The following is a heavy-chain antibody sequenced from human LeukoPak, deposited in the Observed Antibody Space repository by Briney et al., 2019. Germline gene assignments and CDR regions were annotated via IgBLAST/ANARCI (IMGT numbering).Heavy chain of an antibody. CDR1: GGSSSSYY. V-gene: IGHV4-4*07. CDR3: AREGGGPRWLDP. J-gene: IGHJ5*02. D-gene: IGHD6-25*01. CDR2: INTSGSS. Sequence: PSETLSLSCTGSGGSSSSYYWSWIRQPAGKGLEWIGRINTSGSSNYNPSLRSRVTMSVDTSKNQLSLNLSSVTAADTAVYYCAREGGGPRWLDPWGQGTLVTVSS.